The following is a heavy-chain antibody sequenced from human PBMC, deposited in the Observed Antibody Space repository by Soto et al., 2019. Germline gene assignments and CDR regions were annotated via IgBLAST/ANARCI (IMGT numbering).Heavy chain of an antibody. D-gene: IGHD2-21*01. J-gene: IGHJ4*02. Sequence: EVQLVESGGGLVKPGGSLRLSCATSGFIFNNAWMTWVRQAPGKGLEWVGRIKKESDGGTRDYAAPVKGRFTISRDDSRNTLYLQMNSLRTEDTGVYYCTTVFIWSYYFDNWGQGTLVTVSS. CDR2: IKKESDGGTR. CDR3: TTVFIWSYYFDN. V-gene: IGHV3-15*05. CDR1: GFIFNNAW.